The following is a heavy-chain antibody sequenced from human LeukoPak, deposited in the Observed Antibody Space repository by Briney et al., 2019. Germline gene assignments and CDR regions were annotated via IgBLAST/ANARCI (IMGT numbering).Heavy chain of an antibody. D-gene: IGHD5-12*01. V-gene: IGHV3-66*01. CDR3: ARDQDSGYGDAFDI. CDR1: GFTVSSNY. Sequence: GGSLRLSCAASGFTVSSNYMSWVRQAPGKGLEWVSVIYSGGTTYYADSVKGRFTISRDNSKNTLYLQMNSLRAEDTAVYYCARDQDSGYGDAFDIWGQGTMVTVSS. CDR2: IYSGGTT. J-gene: IGHJ3*02.